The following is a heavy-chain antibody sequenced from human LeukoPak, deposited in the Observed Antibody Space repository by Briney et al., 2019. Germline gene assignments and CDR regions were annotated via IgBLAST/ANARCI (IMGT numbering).Heavy chain of an antibody. J-gene: IGHJ4*02. Sequence: GGSLRLSCAASGFSFSNHGMNWVRQAPGRGLEWVAVVTYDGNHKNYADSVKGRFTISRDNSKNTLYLQMNSLRAEDTAVFYCARGSCSGGSCPYDFWGQGTLVTVSS. CDR1: GFSFSNHG. CDR3: ARGSCSGGSCPYDF. D-gene: IGHD2-15*01. V-gene: IGHV3-33*05. CDR2: VTYDGNHK.